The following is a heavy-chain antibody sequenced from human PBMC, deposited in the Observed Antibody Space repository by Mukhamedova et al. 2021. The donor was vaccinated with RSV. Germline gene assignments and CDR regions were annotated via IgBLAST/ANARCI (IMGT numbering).Heavy chain of an antibody. CDR3: ASWDSSSPPGYFDY. J-gene: IGHJ4*03. Sequence: RIYSSGSTNYNPSLKSRVTISADTSKNQFSLKLSSVTAEDTAVYYCASWDSSSPPGYFDYWG. CDR2: IYSSGST. D-gene: IGHD6-6*01. V-gene: IGHV4-61*02.